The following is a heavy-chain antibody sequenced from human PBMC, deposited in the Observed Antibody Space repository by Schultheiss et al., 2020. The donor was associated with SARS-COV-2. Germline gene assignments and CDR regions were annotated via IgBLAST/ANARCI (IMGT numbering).Heavy chain of an antibody. CDR3: ASGLKAGVPAFRVYYYGMDV. D-gene: IGHD2-2*01. V-gene: IGHV3-7*01. Sequence: GGSLRLSCAASGFTFSSYWMSWVRQAPGKGLEWVANIKQDGSEKYYVDSVKGRFTISRDNAKNSLYLQMNSLRAEDTAVYYCASGLKAGVPAFRVYYYGMDVWGQGTTVTVSS. J-gene: IGHJ6*02. CDR2: IKQDGSEK. CDR1: GFTFSSYW.